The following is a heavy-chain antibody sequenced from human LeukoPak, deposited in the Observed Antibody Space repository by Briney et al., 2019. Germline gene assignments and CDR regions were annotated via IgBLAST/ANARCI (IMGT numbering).Heavy chain of an antibody. D-gene: IGHD2-15*01. V-gene: IGHV3-30*18. CDR2: ISYDGSNK. Sequence: PGGSLRLSCAASGFTFSRYGLHWVRQAPGKGLEWVAVISYDGSNKYYADSVKGRFTISRDNSKNTLYLQMNSLRAEDTAVYYCAKGGYCSGGSCYTFFDYWGQGTLVTVSS. J-gene: IGHJ4*02. CDR3: AKGGYCSGGSCYTFFDY. CDR1: GFTFSRYG.